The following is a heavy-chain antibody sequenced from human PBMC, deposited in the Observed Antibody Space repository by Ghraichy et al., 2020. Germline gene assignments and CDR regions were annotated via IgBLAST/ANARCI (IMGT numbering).Heavy chain of an antibody. V-gene: IGHV3-13*01. Sequence: ESLNISCAASGFTLSEYDLHWVRQRTGKGLEWVSAIGLAGDTYYAASVKGRFTISREHAKNSLYLQLHSLRVGDTAVYYCARDKYGMDVWGRGTTVTVS. CDR3: ARDKYGMDV. J-gene: IGHJ6*02. CDR1: GFTLSEYD. CDR2: IGLAGDT.